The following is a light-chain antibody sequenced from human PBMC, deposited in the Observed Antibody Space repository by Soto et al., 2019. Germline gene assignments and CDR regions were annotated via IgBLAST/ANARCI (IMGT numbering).Light chain of an antibody. CDR2: DAS. Sequence: EIVLTQSPATLSLSPGERATISCRASQSVSSYLAWYQQKPGQAPRLLIYDASNRATGIPARFSGSGSGTNFTLTFSSLEPEDFAVYYCQQRSNWPTWTFGQGTKVDIK. V-gene: IGKV3-11*01. CDR1: QSVSSY. CDR3: QQRSNWPTWT. J-gene: IGKJ1*01.